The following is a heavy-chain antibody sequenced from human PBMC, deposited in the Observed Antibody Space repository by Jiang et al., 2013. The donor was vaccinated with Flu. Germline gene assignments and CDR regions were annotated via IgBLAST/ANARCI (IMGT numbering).Heavy chain of an antibody. CDR1: GGSIGIYY. D-gene: IGHD3-22*01. J-gene: IGHJ4*02. Sequence: LLKPSETLSLTCTVSGGSIGIYYWSWIRQPPGKGLEWIGYVNYKGTTKYNPSLNSRVTISVDTSKNQFSLNLNSVTAADTAVYYCARGYYDTSGYSNPFDNWGQGALVT. V-gene: IGHV4-59*01. CDR3: ARGYYDTSGYSNPFDN. CDR2: VNYKGTT.